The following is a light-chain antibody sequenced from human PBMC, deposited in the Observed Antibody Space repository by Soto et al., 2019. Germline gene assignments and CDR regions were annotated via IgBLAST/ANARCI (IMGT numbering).Light chain of an antibody. V-gene: IGKV3-20*01. CDR3: QQYGSSPWT. J-gene: IGKJ1*01. Sequence: EIVLTQSPGTLSLSPGERATLSCRASQSVSSSYLACYQQKPGQAPRLLIYGTSSRATAIPDRFSGSGSGTDFTLTISSLEPEDFAVYYCQQYGSSPWTFGQGTKVEIK. CDR2: GTS. CDR1: QSVSSSY.